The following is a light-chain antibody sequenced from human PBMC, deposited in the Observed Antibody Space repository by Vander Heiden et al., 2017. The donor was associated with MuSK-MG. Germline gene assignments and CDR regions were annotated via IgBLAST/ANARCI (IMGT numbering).Light chain of an antibody. CDR2: GST. Sequence: ETACTQSSGILSLSPGEGATLSCRASQSLDNKYLAWLHQRPGQVPRLLIYGSTNRVKGVPDRFSGSGSGTAFTLSIIRLEPEDFSVYYCQQDDTLPLSFGGGTKVEIK. J-gene: IGKJ4*01. V-gene: IGKV3-20*01. CDR1: QSLDNKY. CDR3: QQDDTLPLS.